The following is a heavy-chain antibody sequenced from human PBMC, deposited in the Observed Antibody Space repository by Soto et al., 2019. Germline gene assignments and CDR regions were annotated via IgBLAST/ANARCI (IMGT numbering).Heavy chain of an antibody. V-gene: IGHV1-18*01. Sequence: QVQLVQSGTEVRQPGASVRVSCKASGYTFSSVGISWVRQAPGQGLEWMGWIRPDSGNTDYAQKFEGRVTMTADTSTSTVYMELRSLGSDDTAVYYCARDRSTGDYWGQGTLVTVSS. CDR3: ARDRSTGDY. CDR1: GYTFSSVG. CDR2: IRPDSGNT. J-gene: IGHJ4*02.